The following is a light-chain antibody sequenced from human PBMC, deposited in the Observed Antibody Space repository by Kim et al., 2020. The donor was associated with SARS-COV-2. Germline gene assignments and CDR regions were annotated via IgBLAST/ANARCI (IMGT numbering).Light chain of an antibody. CDR1: QNVRNY. V-gene: IGKV1-39*01. CDR2: GTS. J-gene: IGKJ2*01. CDR3: QESQTIPYT. Sequence: DIQMTQFPSSLSASVGDRVTITCQATQNVRNYLHWYQHKPGKAPKLLIYGTSSLQKGVPSRFSGSGSGTDFTLTISSLQPEDFAIYYCQESQTIPYTFGQGTKLEI.